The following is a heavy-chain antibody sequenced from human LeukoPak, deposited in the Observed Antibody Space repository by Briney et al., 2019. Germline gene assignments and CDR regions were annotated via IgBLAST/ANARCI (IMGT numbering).Heavy chain of an antibody. Sequence: ASVKVSCKASGYTFTSYDINWVRQATGQGLEWMGWMNPNSGNTGYAQKFQGRVTITRNTSISTAYMELSSLRSEDTAVYYCARGVRGSYPFDYWGQGTLVTVSS. D-gene: IGHD3-16*01. CDR1: GYTFTSYD. CDR2: MNPNSGNT. J-gene: IGHJ4*02. CDR3: ARGVRGSYPFDY. V-gene: IGHV1-8*03.